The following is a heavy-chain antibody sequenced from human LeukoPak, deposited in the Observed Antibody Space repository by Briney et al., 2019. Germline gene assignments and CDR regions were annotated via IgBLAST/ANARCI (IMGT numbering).Heavy chain of an antibody. CDR3: ARAEGSGSYYNRYWYFDL. Sequence: PGGSLRLSCAASGFTFSSYSMNWVRQAPGKGLEWVSSISSSSSYIYYADSVKGRFTISRDNAKNSLYLQMNSLRAEDTAVYYCARAEGSGSYYNRYWYFDLWGRGTLVTVSS. D-gene: IGHD3-10*01. J-gene: IGHJ2*01. V-gene: IGHV3-21*01. CDR2: ISSSSSYI. CDR1: GFTFSSYS.